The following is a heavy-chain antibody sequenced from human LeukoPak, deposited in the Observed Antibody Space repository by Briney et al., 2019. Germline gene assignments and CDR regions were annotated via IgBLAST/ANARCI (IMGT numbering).Heavy chain of an antibody. D-gene: IGHD6-6*01. CDR2: ISSSSSTI. CDR1: GFTFSSYS. CDR3: ASPSIAARQAFDY. V-gene: IGHV3-48*01. J-gene: IGHJ4*02. Sequence: GGSLRLSCAASGFTFSSYSMNWVRQAPGKGLEWVSYISSSSSTIYYADSVKGRFTISRDNAKNSLYLQMNSLRAEDTAVNYCASPSIAARQAFDYWGQGTLVTVSS.